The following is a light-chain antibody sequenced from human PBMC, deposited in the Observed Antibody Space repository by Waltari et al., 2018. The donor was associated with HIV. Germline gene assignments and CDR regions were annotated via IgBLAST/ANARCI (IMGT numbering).Light chain of an antibody. Sequence: QSVFTQPPSVSAAPGQKVTISCSGSNSTIGNNSVSWYQQFPGTAPKLLIFDNTDRPSGIPDRFSGSKSGTSATLGITGLQIGDEADYYCGTWDNSLKAGVFGGGTRLTVL. V-gene: IGLV1-51*01. CDR2: DNT. J-gene: IGLJ3*02. CDR1: NSTIGNNS. CDR3: GTWDNSLKAGV.